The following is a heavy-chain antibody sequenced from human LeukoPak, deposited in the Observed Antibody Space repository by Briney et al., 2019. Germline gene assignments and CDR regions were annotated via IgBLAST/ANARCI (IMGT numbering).Heavy chain of an antibody. CDR2: IYYSGST. V-gene: IGHV4-59*08. D-gene: IGHD5-12*01. Sequence: SETLSLTCTVSGGSISSYYWSWTRQPPGKGLEWIGYIYYSGSTNYNPSLKSRVTISIDTSKNQFSLKLRSVTAADTAVYYCAADIGLLSFDSWGQGTLVTVSS. CDR1: GGSISSYY. CDR3: AADIGLLSFDS. J-gene: IGHJ4*02.